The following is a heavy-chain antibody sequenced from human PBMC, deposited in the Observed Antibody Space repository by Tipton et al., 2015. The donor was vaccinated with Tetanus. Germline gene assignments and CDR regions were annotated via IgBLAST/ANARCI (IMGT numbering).Heavy chain of an antibody. CDR3: ARESRPSSFDY. CDR2: ISHDGSDK. CDR1: GFTFDKYA. J-gene: IGHJ4*02. V-gene: IGHV3-30-3*01. D-gene: IGHD6-13*01. Sequence: SLRLSCAASGFTFDKYAMHWVRQAPGKGLEWLAIISHDGSDKHFADSVKGRFTISRDNSKNTLSVQMDSLTVEDTAAYFCARESRPSSFDYWGQGTVVSVSS.